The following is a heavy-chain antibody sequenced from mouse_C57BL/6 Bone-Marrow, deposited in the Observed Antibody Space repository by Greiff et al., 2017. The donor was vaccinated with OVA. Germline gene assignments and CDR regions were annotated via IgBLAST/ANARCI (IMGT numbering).Heavy chain of an antibody. CDR2: INPSTGGT. CDR3: ARIYDGYYVGAMDY. D-gene: IGHD2-3*01. J-gene: IGHJ4*01. Sequence: VQLQQSGPELVKPGASVKISCKASGYSFTGYYMNWVKQSPEKSLEWIGEINPSTGGTTYNQKFKAKATLTVDKSSSTAYMQLKSLTSEDSAVYYCARIYDGYYVGAMDYWGQGTSVTVSS. CDR1: GYSFTGYY. V-gene: IGHV1-42*01.